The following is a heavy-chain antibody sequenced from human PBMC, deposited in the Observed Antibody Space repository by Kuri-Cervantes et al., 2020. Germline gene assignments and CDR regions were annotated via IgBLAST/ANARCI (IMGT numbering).Heavy chain of an antibody. V-gene: IGHV4-30-4*08. Sequence: LRLSCTVSGGSIWSWIRQHPGKGLEWIGYIYYSGSTYYNPSLKSRVTISVDTSKNQFSLKLSSVTAADTAVYYCARGIPLLRYFDWLSYFDYWGQGTLVTVSS. CDR1: GGSI. CDR3: ARGIPLLRYFDWLSYFDY. J-gene: IGHJ4*02. CDR2: IYYSGST. D-gene: IGHD3-9*01.